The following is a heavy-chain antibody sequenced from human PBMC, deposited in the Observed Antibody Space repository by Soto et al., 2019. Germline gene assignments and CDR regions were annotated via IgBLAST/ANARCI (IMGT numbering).Heavy chain of an antibody. CDR2: INPNSGGT. D-gene: IGHD2-21*02. V-gene: IGHV1-2*02. CDR1: GYTFTDYF. J-gene: IGHJ3*02. CDR3: ARSRPVGHIVVVTARGAFDI. Sequence: QVQLVQSGAEVKKPGASVKVSCKASGYTFTDYFIHWVRQAPGQGLEWMGWINPNSGGTNYAQKFQGGVTMTRDTSISTAYMELSRLRSDDTAVYYCARSRPVGHIVVVTARGAFDIWGQGTMVTVSS.